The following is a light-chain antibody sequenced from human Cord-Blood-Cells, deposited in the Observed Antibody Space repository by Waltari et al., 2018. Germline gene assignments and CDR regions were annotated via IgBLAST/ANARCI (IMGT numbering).Light chain of an antibody. CDR1: SSDVGSYNL. Sequence: QSALTQPASVSGSPGQSITISCTGTSSDVGSYNLVSWYQQRPGKAPKLMIYEGSKRPSGVSNRFSGSKSGNTASLTISGLQAEDEADYYFCSYAGSSTLFGGGAKLTVL. J-gene: IGLJ3*02. CDR3: CSYAGSSTL. CDR2: EGS. V-gene: IGLV2-23*01.